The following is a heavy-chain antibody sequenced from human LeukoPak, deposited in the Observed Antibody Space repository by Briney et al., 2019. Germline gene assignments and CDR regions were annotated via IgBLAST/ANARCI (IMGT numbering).Heavy chain of an antibody. CDR3: AREYCSSTSCYGLDY. V-gene: IGHV4-61*02. CDR2: IYTSGST. J-gene: IGHJ4*02. D-gene: IGHD2-2*01. Sequence: SETLSLTCTVSGGSISSGSYYWSWIRQPAGKGLEWIGRIYTSGSTTYNPSLKSRVTMSVDTSKNQFSLKLSSVTAADTAVYYCAREYCSSTSCYGLDYWGQGTLVTVSS. CDR1: GGSISSGSYY.